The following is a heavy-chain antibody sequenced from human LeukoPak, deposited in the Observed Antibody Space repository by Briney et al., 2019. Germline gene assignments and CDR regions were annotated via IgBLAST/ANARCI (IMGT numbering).Heavy chain of an antibody. Sequence: GGSLRLSCAASGFTFSSYSMNWVRQAPGKGLEWVSSISSSSSYIYYADSVKGRFTISRDNSKNSLYLQMNSLRAEDTALYYCAKGAGYSSSWYWGNFDYWGQGTLVTVSS. V-gene: IGHV3-21*04. CDR1: GFTFSSYS. CDR2: ISSSSSYI. CDR3: AKGAGYSSSWYWGNFDY. J-gene: IGHJ4*02. D-gene: IGHD6-13*01.